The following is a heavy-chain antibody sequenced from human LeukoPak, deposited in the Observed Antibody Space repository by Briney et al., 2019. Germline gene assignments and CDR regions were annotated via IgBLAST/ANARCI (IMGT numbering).Heavy chain of an antibody. CDR1: GGSFSGYY. CDR3: ARSVVAAAGTGFIWDWFDP. V-gene: IGHV4-34*01. CDR2: INHSGST. J-gene: IGHJ5*02. Sequence: SETLSLTCAVYGGSFSGYYWSWIRQPPGKGLEWIGEINHSGSTNYNPSLKSRVTISVDTSKNQFSLKLSSVTAADTAVYYCARSVVAAAGTGFIWDWFDPWGQGTLVTVSS. D-gene: IGHD6-13*01.